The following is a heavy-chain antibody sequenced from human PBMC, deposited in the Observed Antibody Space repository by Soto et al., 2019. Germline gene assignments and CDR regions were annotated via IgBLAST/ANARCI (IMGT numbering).Heavy chain of an antibody. J-gene: IGHJ3*02. D-gene: IGHD3-22*01. Sequence: GGSLTLSCAASGFTVSNNYMGWVRQAPGEGLEWLSVLYRGGNTYYADSVKGRFTISRDNSKNTLFLQMNSLRAEDTAVYYCARGHYYDRSPSGAFDIWGQGTMVTVSS. CDR3: ARGHYYDRSPSGAFDI. V-gene: IGHV3-53*01. CDR2: LYRGGNT. CDR1: GFTVSNNY.